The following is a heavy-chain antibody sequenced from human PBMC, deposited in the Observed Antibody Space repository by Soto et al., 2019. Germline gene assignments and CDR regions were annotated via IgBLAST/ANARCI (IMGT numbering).Heavy chain of an antibody. CDR1: GGTFSSYA. CDR2: IIPIFGTA. Sequence: QVQLVQSGAEVKKPGSSVKVSCKASGGTFSSYAISWVRQAPGQGLEWRGGIIPIFGTANYAQKFQGRVTITGDESTSTAYMELSSLSSEDTAVYYCARVNVVGATTGYYDGMDVWGQGPTVTVSS. CDR3: ARVNVVGATTGYYDGMDV. D-gene: IGHD1-26*01. V-gene: IGHV1-69*01. J-gene: IGHJ6*02.